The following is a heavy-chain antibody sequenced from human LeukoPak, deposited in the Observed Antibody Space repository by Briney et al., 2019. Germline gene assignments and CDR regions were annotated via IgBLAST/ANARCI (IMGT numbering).Heavy chain of an antibody. CDR3: ARDPGSYWTYYYYGMDV. D-gene: IGHD1-26*01. V-gene: IGHV3-33*01. Sequence: GGSLRLSCAASGFTFSSYGMHWVRQAPGKGLEWVAVIWYDGSNKYYADSVKGRFTISRDNSKNTLYLQMNSLRAEDTAVYYCARDPGSYWTYYYYGMDVWGQGTTVTVSS. CDR1: GFTFSSYG. J-gene: IGHJ6*02. CDR2: IWYDGSNK.